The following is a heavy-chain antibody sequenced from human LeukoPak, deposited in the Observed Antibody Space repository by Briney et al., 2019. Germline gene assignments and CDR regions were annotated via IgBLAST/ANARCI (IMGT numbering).Heavy chain of an antibody. Sequence: PSETLSLTCAVYGGSFSGYYWSWIRQPPGKGLERIGEINHSGSTNYNPSLKSRVTISVDTSKNQFSLKLSSVTAADTAVYYCARGTVTTYYFDYWGQGTLVTVSS. D-gene: IGHD4-17*01. V-gene: IGHV4-34*01. J-gene: IGHJ4*02. CDR3: ARGTVTTYYFDY. CDR2: INHSGST. CDR1: GGSFSGYY.